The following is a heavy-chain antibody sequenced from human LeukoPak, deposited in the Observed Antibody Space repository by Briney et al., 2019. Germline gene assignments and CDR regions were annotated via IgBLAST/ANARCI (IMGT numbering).Heavy chain of an antibody. CDR1: GSSVTVGSYC. CDR3: GRALRIAAEGGFDD. V-gene: IGHV4-61*01. D-gene: IGHD6-6*01. J-gene: IGHJ4*02. Sequence: SETLSLTCTVRGSSVTVGSYCWSWIRQPPGKGLEWIGYIYYSGSTNYNPSLKSRVTISVDTSKNQFSLKLSSVTAANTAVKSGGRALRIAAEGGFDDWGQGTLVTVSS. CDR2: IYYSGST.